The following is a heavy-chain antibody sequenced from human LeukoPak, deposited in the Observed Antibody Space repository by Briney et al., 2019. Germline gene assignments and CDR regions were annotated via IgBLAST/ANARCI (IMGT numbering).Heavy chain of an antibody. CDR2: IDYSGGT. CDR1: GGSISSYY. J-gene: IGHJ6*03. D-gene: IGHD1-14*01. CDR3: ARRRTTGLSGYMDV. V-gene: IGHV4-59*08. Sequence: SETLSLTCTVSGGSISSYYRSWIRQTPGKGLEWIGDIDYSGGTNYNPSLKSRVTISVGTSKNHFSLKLSSVTAADTAVYYCARRRTTGLSGYMDVWGKGTTVTVSS.